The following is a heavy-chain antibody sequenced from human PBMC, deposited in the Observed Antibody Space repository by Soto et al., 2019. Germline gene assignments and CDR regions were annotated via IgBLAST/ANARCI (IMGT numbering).Heavy chain of an antibody. CDR2: IYHSGST. CDR1: SGSISSSNW. J-gene: IGHJ5*02. D-gene: IGHD2-8*01. V-gene: IGHV4-4*02. CDR3: ARRDLHCTNGVCYKGGNWFDP. Sequence: SETLSLTCAVSSGSISSSNWWSWVRQPPGKGLEWIGEIYHSGSTNYNPSLKSRVTISVDKSKNQFSLKLSSVTAADTAVYYCARRDLHCTNGVCYKGGNWFDPWGQGTLVTVSS.